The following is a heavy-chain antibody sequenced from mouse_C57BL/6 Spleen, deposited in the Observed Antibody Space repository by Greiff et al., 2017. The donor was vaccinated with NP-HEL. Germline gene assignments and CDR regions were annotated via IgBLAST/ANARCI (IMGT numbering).Heavy chain of an antibody. J-gene: IGHJ4*01. CDR1: GYTFTSYW. Sequence: QVQLKQPGAELVKPGASVKMSCKASGYTFTSYWITWVKQRPGQGLEWIGDIYPGSGSTNYNEKFKSKATLTVDTSSSTAYMQLSSLTSEDSAVYYCARDYYGSKNAMDYWGQGTSVTVSS. V-gene: IGHV1-55*01. CDR2: IYPGSGST. CDR3: ARDYYGSKNAMDY. D-gene: IGHD1-1*01.